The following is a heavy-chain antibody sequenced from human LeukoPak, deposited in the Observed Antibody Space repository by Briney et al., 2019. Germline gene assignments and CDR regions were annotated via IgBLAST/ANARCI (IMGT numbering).Heavy chain of an antibody. V-gene: IGHV3-48*02. Sequence: GGSLRLSCAASGFTFSSYGMSWVRQASGKGLEWVSYISTTSSTIYYADSVKGRFTISRDNAQNSLYLQMNSLRDEDTAVYYCARYCTSGSCYSDHWGQGTLVTVSS. J-gene: IGHJ4*02. CDR1: GFTFSSYG. CDR2: ISTTSSTI. D-gene: IGHD2-15*01. CDR3: ARYCTSGSCYSDH.